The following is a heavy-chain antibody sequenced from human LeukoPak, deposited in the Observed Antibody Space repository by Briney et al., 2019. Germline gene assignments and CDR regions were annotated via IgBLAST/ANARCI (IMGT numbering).Heavy chain of an antibody. V-gene: IGHV3-33*06. CDR3: AKDFCSGGSCYSGSDH. CDR2: IWNDGSYK. Sequence: GGSLRLSCAASGFTFSSCGMHWVRQAPGKGLEWVAVIWNDGSYKYYADSVKGRFTISRDNSKNTLYLQMNSLRAEDTAVYYCAKDFCSGGSCYSGSDHWGQGTLVTVSS. D-gene: IGHD2-15*01. CDR1: GFTFSSCG. J-gene: IGHJ4*02.